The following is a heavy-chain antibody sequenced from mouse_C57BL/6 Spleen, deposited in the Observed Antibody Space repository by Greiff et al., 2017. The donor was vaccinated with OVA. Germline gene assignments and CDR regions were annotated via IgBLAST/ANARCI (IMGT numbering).Heavy chain of an antibody. CDR2: IYPGSGNT. CDR3: ARHGFYGSSYACAMDY. J-gene: IGHJ4*01. CDR1: GYTFTDYY. Sequence: QVQLQQSGAELVRPGASVKLSCKASGYTFTDYYINWVKQRPGQGLEWIARIYPGSGNTYYNEKFKGKATLTAKKSSSTAYMPFSSLTSEDSAVYFFARHGFYGSSYACAMDYWGQGTSVTVSS. D-gene: IGHD1-1*01. V-gene: IGHV1-76*01.